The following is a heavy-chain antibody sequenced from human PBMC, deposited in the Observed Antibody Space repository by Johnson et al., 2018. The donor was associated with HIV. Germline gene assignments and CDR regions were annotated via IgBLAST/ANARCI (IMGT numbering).Heavy chain of an antibody. V-gene: IGHV3-30*04. D-gene: IGHD1-26*01. Sequence: QVQLVESGGGVVQPGRSLRLSCAVSGFTVRTYAMHWVRQAPGKGLEWVAVISSDANNKYYAGSVKGRFTISRDNSENTLYLQMSSLRAEDTALYYCAKDRWELFWGGGEASHDAFDIWGQGTMVTVYS. CDR3: AKDRWELFWGGGEASHDAFDI. J-gene: IGHJ3*02. CDR1: GFTVRTYA. CDR2: ISSDANNK.